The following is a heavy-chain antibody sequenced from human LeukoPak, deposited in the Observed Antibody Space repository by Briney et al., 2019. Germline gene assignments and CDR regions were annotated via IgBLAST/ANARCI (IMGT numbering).Heavy chain of an antibody. D-gene: IGHD2-15*01. J-gene: IGHJ4*02. CDR1: GGSISSYY. CDR2: IYTSGST. CDR3: ARSYCSGGSCSFDY. V-gene: IGHV4-4*07. Sequence: PSETLSLTCTVSGGSISSYYWSWIRQPPGKGLEWIGRIYTSGSTNYNPSLKSRVTMSVDTSKNQFSLKLSSVTAADTAVYYCARSYCSGGSCSFDYWGQGTLVTVSS.